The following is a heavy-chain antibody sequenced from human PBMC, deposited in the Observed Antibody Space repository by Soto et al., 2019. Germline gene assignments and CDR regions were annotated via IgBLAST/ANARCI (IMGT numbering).Heavy chain of an antibody. D-gene: IGHD6-19*01. CDR1: GDSVSSNTAA. Sequence: SQTLSLTCAISGDSVSSNTAAWNWIRSSPSRGLEWLGRTYYRSNWRHDYAVSVKSRITVNPDTSKNHFSLQLNSVTPDDTAVYYCARGVAGSGFDLRGKGTPVTVSS. J-gene: IGHJ4*02. V-gene: IGHV6-1*01. CDR3: ARGVAGSGFDL. CDR2: TYYRSNWRH.